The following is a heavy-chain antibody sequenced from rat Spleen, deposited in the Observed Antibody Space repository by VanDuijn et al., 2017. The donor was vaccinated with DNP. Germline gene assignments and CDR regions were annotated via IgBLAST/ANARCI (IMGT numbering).Heavy chain of an antibody. CDR3: AKWPNFGGWSDYFDY. D-gene: IGHD1-11*01. J-gene: IGHJ2*01. CDR2: INQDSSRI. CDR1: GFNFNDHW. V-gene: IGHV4-2*01. Sequence: EVKLVESGGGLVQPGRSLKLSCAASGFNFNDHWMGWVRQAPGKGLEWIGQINQDSSRITYIPSLKDKFTISRDNAQNTIYLQMNKLGSEDTGIYYCAKWPNFGGWSDYFDYWCQGVMVTVSS.